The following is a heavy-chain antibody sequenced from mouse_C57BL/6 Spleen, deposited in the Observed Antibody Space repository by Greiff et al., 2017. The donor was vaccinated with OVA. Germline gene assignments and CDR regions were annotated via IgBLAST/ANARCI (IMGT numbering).Heavy chain of an antibody. CDR1: GYTFTDYE. J-gene: IGHJ2*01. D-gene: IGHD3-2*02. CDR3: TREAQAYYFDY. Sequence: VQLQQSGAELVRPGASVTLSCKASGYTFTDYEMHWVKQTPVHGLEWIGAIDPETGGTAYNQKFKGKAILTADKSSSTAYMELRSLTSEDSAVYYCTREAQAYYFDYWGQGTTLTVSS. V-gene: IGHV1-15*01. CDR2: IDPETGGT.